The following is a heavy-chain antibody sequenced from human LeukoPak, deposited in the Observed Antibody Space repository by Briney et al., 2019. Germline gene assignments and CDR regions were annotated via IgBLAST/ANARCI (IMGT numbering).Heavy chain of an antibody. CDR2: INHSGST. CDR1: GGSFSGYY. Sequence: PSETLSLTCAVYGGSFSGYYWSWIRQPPGKGLEWIGEINHSGSTNYNPSLKSRVTVSVDTSKNQFSLKLSSVTAADTAVYYCARGRVCYGGNRKRNWYFDLWGRGTLVTVSS. J-gene: IGHJ2*01. V-gene: IGHV4-34*01. CDR3: ARGRVCYGGNRKRNWYFDL. D-gene: IGHD4-23*01.